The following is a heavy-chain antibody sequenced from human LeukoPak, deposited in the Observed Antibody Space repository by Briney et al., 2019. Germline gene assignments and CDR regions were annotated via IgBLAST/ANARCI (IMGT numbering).Heavy chain of an antibody. Sequence: PSETLSLTCTVSGGSISSYYWSWIRQPAGKGLEWIGRLYTSGSTNYNPSLKSRVTISVDTSKNQFSLKLSSVTAADTAVYYCARVKYYGSGNKGVYYFDYWGQGTLVTVSS. D-gene: IGHD3-10*01. V-gene: IGHV4-4*07. CDR2: LYTSGST. CDR3: ARVKYYGSGNKGVYYFDY. J-gene: IGHJ4*02. CDR1: GGSISSYY.